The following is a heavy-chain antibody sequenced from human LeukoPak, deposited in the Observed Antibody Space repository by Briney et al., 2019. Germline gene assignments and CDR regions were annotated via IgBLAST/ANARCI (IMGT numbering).Heavy chain of an antibody. D-gene: IGHD4-17*01. Sequence: PGGSLRLSCAASGFSFSTYAMSWVRQAPGKGLDWVSTVGDGGRDTHYADSVKGRFTISRDDSNNTLYLQMNSLRADDTAVYYCAKALYGDHGRFHYWGQGTLVTVSS. CDR2: VGDGGRDT. J-gene: IGHJ4*02. V-gene: IGHV3-23*01. CDR1: GFSFSTYA. CDR3: AKALYGDHGRFHY.